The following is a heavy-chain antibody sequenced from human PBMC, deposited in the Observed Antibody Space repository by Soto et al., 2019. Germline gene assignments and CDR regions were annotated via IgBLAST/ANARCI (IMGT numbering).Heavy chain of an antibody. CDR3: ARNGCSSTTCYNSEAPYHNMDV. V-gene: IGHV4-31*03. CDR2: IFHSGST. D-gene: IGHD2-2*02. CDR1: GGSIRSGSYY. Sequence: SETLSLTCSVSGGSIRSGSYYWSWIRQHPGKALEWIGYIFHSGSTYYNPSLKSRVTMSVDMSKNQFSLKLNSVTAADTAVYYCARNGCSSTTCYNSEAPYHNMDVWGRGTTVTVSS. J-gene: IGHJ6*02.